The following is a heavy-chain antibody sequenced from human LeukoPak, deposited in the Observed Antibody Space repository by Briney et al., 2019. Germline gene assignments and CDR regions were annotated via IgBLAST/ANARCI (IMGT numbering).Heavy chain of an antibody. CDR2: MNPNSGNT. J-gene: IGHJ4*02. D-gene: IGHD3-22*01. V-gene: IGHV1-8*01. CDR3: ARDRSAYYDSSGYLGGYFDY. Sequence: ASVKVSCKASGYTFTSYDINWVRQATGQGLEWMGWMNPNSGNTGYAQKFQGRVTMTRNTSISTAYMELSSLRSEDTAVYYCARDRSAYYDSSGYLGGYFDYWGQGTLVTVSS. CDR1: GYTFTSYD.